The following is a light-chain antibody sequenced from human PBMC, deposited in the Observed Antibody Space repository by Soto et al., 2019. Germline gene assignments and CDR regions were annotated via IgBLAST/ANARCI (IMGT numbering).Light chain of an antibody. CDR2: GAS. Sequence: EIVMTQSPATLSVSPGETATLSCRASQSVNSNLAWYQQKPGQAPRLLIYGASTRATDIPARFSGSGSGTEFTLTISSLQSEDFAVYYCQQYNKWPWWTFGQGTKVEIK. CDR3: QQYNKWPWWT. V-gene: IGKV3-15*01. CDR1: QSVNSN. J-gene: IGKJ1*01.